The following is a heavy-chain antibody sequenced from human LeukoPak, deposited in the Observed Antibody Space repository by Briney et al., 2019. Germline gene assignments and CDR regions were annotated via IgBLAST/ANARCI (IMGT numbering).Heavy chain of an antibody. CDR1: GFTFSSYA. J-gene: IGHJ4*02. CDR3: AREVGRAVAFDY. Sequence: GGSLRLSCAASGFTFSSYAMSWVRQAPGKGLEWVSAISGSGSTIYYADSVKGRFTISRDNAKNSLYLQMNSLRAEDTAVYYCAREVGRAVAFDYWGQGTLVTVSS. V-gene: IGHV3-23*01. D-gene: IGHD6-19*01. CDR2: ISGSGSTI.